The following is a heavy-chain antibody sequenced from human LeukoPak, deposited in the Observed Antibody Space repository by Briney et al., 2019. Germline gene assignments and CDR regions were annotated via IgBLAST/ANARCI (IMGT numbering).Heavy chain of an antibody. J-gene: IGHJ5*02. V-gene: IGHV3-21*01. CDR3: ATECLGYYDILTGYYQPACP. D-gene: IGHD3-9*01. CDR1: GFTFSDYS. Sequence: PGGSLGLSCAASGFTFSDYSMNWVRQAPGKGLDWVSSISSTSTYILYADSVKDRFTISRDNARNSLYLQMNSLRAEDTAVYYCATECLGYYDILTGYYQPACPWGQGTLVTVSS. CDR2: ISSTSTYI.